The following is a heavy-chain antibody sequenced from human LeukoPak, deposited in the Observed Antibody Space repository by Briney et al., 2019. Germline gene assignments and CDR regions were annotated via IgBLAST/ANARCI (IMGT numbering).Heavy chain of an antibody. Sequence: PSETLSLTCAVYGGSFSGYYWSWIRQPPGKGLEWIGEINHSGSTNYNPSLKSRVTISVDTSKNQFSLKLSSVTAADTAVYYCARSKLRFFCFDYWGQGTLVTVSS. V-gene: IGHV4-34*01. CDR1: GGSFSGYY. D-gene: IGHD3-3*01. CDR3: ARSKLRFFCFDY. CDR2: INHSGST. J-gene: IGHJ4*02.